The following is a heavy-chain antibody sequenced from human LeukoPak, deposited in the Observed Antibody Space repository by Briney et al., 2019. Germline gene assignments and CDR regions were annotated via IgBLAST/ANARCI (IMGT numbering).Heavy chain of an antibody. V-gene: IGHV3-21*01. CDR3: ARDRGYSYGAFDI. J-gene: IGHJ3*02. CDR1: GFTFSSYS. D-gene: IGHD5-18*01. CDR2: ISSSSSYI. Sequence: GGSLRLSCAASGFTFSSYSMNWVRQAPGKGLEWVSSISSSSSYIYYADSVKGRFTISRDNAKNSLYLQMNSLRAEDTAVYYCARDRGYSYGAFDIWGQGTMVTVSS.